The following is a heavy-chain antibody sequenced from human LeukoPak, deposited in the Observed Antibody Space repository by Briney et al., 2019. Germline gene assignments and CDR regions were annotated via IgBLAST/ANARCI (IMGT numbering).Heavy chain of an antibody. V-gene: IGHV1-18*01. CDR3: VRDQDPGYYYYYGMDV. CDR1: GYTFTSYG. Sequence: ASVKVSCKASGYTFTSYGISWVRQAPGQGLEWMGWISAYNGNTNYAQKLQGRVTMTTDTSTSTAYMELRSLRSDDTAVYYCVRDQDPGYYYYYGMDVWGQGTTVTVSS. J-gene: IGHJ6*02. CDR2: ISAYNGNT.